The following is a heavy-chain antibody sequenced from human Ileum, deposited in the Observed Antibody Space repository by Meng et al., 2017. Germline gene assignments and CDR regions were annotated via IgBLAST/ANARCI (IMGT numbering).Heavy chain of an antibody. CDR3: ARHIVGPTPGMEY. CDR2: IYQSGST. Sequence: VQLQESGPGLVKPSGPLSLTCAGSGDSISSSGWWSWVRQPPGKGLEWIGQIYQSGSTNYNPSLKSRVTISIDRSENQLSLKLSSVTAADTAVYYCARHIVGPTPGMEYWGQGTLVTVFS. J-gene: IGHJ4*02. CDR1: GDSISSSGW. D-gene: IGHD1-26*01. V-gene: IGHV4-4*02.